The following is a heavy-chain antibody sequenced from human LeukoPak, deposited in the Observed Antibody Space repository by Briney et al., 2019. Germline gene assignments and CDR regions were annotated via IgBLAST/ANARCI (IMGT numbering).Heavy chain of an antibody. V-gene: IGHV3-48*04. Sequence: GGSLRLSCAASGFTFSSYSMNWVRQAPGKGLEWVSYISSSSSTIYYADSVKGRFTISRDNAKNSLYLQMNSLRAEDTALYYCARRRDGYNLDFYYYMDVWGKGTTVTVSS. CDR1: GFTFSSYS. CDR2: ISSSSSTI. D-gene: IGHD5-24*01. CDR3: ARRRDGYNLDFYYYMDV. J-gene: IGHJ6*03.